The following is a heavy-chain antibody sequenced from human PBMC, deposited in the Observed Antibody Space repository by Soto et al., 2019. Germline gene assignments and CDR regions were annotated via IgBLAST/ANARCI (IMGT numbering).Heavy chain of an antibody. CDR3: ARAVRLGMDV. Sequence: QVQLVQSGAEVKKPGSSVKVSCKASGGTFSSYTISWVRQAPGQGLEWMGRIIPILGIANYAQKSQGRVXIXXDKSTSTAYMELSSLRSEDTAVYYCARAVRLGMDVWGQGTTVTVSS. D-gene: IGHD3-16*01. CDR1: GGTFSSYT. V-gene: IGHV1-69*02. J-gene: IGHJ6*02. CDR2: IIPILGIA.